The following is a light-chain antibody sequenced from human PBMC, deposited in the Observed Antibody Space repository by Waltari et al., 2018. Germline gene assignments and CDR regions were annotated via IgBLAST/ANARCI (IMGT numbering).Light chain of an antibody. J-gene: IGKJ2*01. Sequence: DIQMTQSPSTLSASVGDRVTITCRASQSIPVWLAWYHQKPGKAPDLLVYKASILHAGVPSRFSATGSGTEFTLTIDSLHPEDSGTYYCQQYDAYPLTFGQGTKLEIK. V-gene: IGKV1-5*01. CDR1: QSIPVW. CDR2: KAS. CDR3: QQYDAYPLT.